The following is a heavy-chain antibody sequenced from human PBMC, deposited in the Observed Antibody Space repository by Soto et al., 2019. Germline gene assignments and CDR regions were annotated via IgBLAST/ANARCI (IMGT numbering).Heavy chain of an antibody. Sequence: QVQLVQSGAEVKKPGSSVKFSCKASGGTFSSYAISWVRQAPGQGLAWMGGIIPSFGTANYAQKFQGRVTITADESTSTAYMELSSLRSEDTAVYYCARASYCGGDCSSGWFDPWGQGTLVTVSS. V-gene: IGHV1-69*12. CDR2: IIPSFGTA. CDR3: ARASYCGGDCSSGWFDP. CDR1: GGTFSSYA. D-gene: IGHD2-21*02. J-gene: IGHJ5*02.